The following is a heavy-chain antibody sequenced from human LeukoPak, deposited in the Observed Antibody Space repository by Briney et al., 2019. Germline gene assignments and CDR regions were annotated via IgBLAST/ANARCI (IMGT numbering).Heavy chain of an antibody. Sequence: GGSLRLSCAASGFTFSSYAMHWVRQAPVKGLEWVAVISYDGSNKYYADSVKGRFTISRDNSKNTLYLQMNSLRAEDTAVYYCARDTDYYDSSGYYYGAFDIWGQGTMVTVSS. V-gene: IGHV3-30-3*01. CDR2: ISYDGSNK. CDR1: GFTFSSYA. CDR3: ARDTDYYDSSGYYYGAFDI. J-gene: IGHJ3*02. D-gene: IGHD3-22*01.